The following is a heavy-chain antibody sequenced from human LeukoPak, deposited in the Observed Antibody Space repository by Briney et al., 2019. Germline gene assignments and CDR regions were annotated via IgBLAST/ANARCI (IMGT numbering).Heavy chain of an antibody. CDR3: AKDQGGEYNWNYAG. CDR1: GFTFSHYA. J-gene: IGHJ4*02. Sequence: PGGSLRLSCAASGFTFSHYAMHWLRQTPGKGLEWVAVTPYDGSNEYYSDSVKDRFTISRDNSKNTLDLQMNSLRAEDTAVYYCAKDQGGEYNWNYAGWGQGTLVTVSS. D-gene: IGHD1-7*01. V-gene: IGHV3-30-3*01. CDR2: TPYDGSNE.